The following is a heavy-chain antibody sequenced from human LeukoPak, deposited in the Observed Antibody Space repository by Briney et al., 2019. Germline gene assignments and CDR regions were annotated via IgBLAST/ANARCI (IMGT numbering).Heavy chain of an antibody. CDR2: IIPILGIA. CDR3: ARAQIVGAYDY. J-gene: IGHJ4*02. V-gene: IGHV1-69*04. Sequence: SVKVSCKASGGTFSSYAISWVRQAPGQGLEWMGRIIPILGIANYAQKFQGRVTITADKSTSTAYMELSSLRSEDTAVYYCARAQIVGAYDYWGQGTLVTVSS. D-gene: IGHD1-26*01. CDR1: GGTFSSYA.